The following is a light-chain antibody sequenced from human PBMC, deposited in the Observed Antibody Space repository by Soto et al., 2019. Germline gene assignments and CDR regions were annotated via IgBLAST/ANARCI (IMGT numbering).Light chain of an antibody. V-gene: IGKV3-20*01. CDR2: GAS. J-gene: IGKJ1*01. Sequence: SVLTQSPATLSLSPEERATLSCRASQSVSNNYLAWYQQKPGQAPRLLIYGASTRATGIPDRFSGSGSGTDFTLTISRLEPEDAAVYYCQQYGSSPTWTFGQGTKVAIK. CDR1: QSVSNNY. CDR3: QQYGSSPTWT.